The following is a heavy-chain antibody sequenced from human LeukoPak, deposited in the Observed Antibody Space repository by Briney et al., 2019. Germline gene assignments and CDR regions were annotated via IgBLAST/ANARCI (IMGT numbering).Heavy chain of an antibody. Sequence: SVKVSCKASGGTFSSYAISWVRQAPGQGLEWMGGIIPIFGTANYAQKFQGRVTITADESTSTAYMELSSLRSEDTAVYYCARALEGYYDILTGYYLFDYWGQGTLVTVSS. CDR1: GGTFSSYA. J-gene: IGHJ4*02. V-gene: IGHV1-69*13. D-gene: IGHD3-9*01. CDR3: ARALEGYYDILTGYYLFDY. CDR2: IIPIFGTA.